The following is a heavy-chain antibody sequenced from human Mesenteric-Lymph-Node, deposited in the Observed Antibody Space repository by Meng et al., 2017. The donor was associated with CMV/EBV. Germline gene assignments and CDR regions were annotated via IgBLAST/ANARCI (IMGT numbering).Heavy chain of an antibody. D-gene: IGHD3-10*01. J-gene: IGHJ4*02. CDR2: ISSSGSTI. Sequence: GGSLRLSCAASGFTFSSYEMNWVRQAPGKGLEWVSYISSSGSTIYYADSVKGRFTISRDNAKNSLYLQMNSLRAEDTAVYYCARGWFRRSVNDYWGQGTLVTVSS. CDR3: ARGWFRRSVNDY. V-gene: IGHV3-48*03. CDR1: GFTFSSYE.